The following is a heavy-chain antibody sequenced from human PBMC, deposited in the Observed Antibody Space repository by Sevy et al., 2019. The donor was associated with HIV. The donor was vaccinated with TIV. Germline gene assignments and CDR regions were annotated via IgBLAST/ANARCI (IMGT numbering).Heavy chain of an antibody. CDR3: ARASHMITFGGVIVIDGIDY. V-gene: IGHV3-30-3*01. J-gene: IGHJ4*02. CDR1: GFAFSSHA. D-gene: IGHD3-16*02. CDR2: ISYEGTET. Sequence: GGSLRLSCAASGFAFSSHAMHWVRQAPGKGLEWVAVISYEGTETFYAASVEGRFTISRDNSKNTLYLQMNSLRVEDTAVYYCARASHMITFGGVIVIDGIDYWGQGTLVTVSS.